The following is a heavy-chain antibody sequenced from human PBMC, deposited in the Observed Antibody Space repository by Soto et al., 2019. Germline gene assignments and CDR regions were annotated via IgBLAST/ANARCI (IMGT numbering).Heavy chain of an antibody. D-gene: IGHD4-17*01. J-gene: IGHJ4*02. CDR1: GGSFSCYY. V-gene: IGHV4-34*01. CDR3: ATIYGDYSDY. CDR2: INHSGST. Sequence: SETLSLTCAVYGGSFSCYYWSWIRQPPGKGLEWIGEINHSGSTNYNPSLKSRVTISVDTSKNQFSLKLSSVTAADTAVYYCATIYGDYSDYWGQGTLVTVSS.